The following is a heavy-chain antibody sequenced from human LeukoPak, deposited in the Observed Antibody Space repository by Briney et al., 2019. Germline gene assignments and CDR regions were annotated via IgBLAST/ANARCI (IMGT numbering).Heavy chain of an antibody. V-gene: IGHV1-46*01. CDR2: INPSGGST. J-gene: IGHJ6*03. D-gene: IGHD1-14*01. CDR1: GGTFSSYA. CDR3: AREGLTRYYYYYYMDV. Sequence: GASVNVSCKASGGTFSSYAISWVRQAPGQGLEWMGIINPSGGSTSYAQKFQGRVTMTRDTSTSTVYMELSSLRSEDTAVYYCAREGLTRYYYYYYMDVWGKGTTVTVSS.